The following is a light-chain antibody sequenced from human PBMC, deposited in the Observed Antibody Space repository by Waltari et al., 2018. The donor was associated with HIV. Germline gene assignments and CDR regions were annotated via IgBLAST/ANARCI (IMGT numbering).Light chain of an antibody. J-gene: IGKJ1*01. CDR3: MQAVQTPRT. CDR2: LGS. CDR1: EILLYDNGYNY. V-gene: IGKV2-28*01. Sequence: VMTHSPLSLPVTPEELASISYTSSEILLYDNGYNYLDWYVQKPGQSPQLLIYLGSNRASGVPDRFSGSGSGTDFTLKISRVEAGDVGVYYCMQAVQTPRTFGQGTKVEIK.